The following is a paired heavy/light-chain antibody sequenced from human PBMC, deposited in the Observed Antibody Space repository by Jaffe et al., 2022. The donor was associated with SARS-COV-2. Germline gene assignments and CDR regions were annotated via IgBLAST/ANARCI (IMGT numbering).Light chain of an antibody. Sequence: QSVLTQPPSVSAAPGQKVTISCSGSSFNIGNNNVSWYQQFPGTAPKLLLYDNKKRPSGIPDRFSGSKSGTSATLAITGLQPGDEADYYCGTWDKSLRVPVFGGGTQLTVL. V-gene: IGLV1-51*01. J-gene: IGLJ7*01. CDR1: SFNIGNNN. CDR2: DNK. CDR3: GTWDKSLRVPV.
Heavy chain of an antibody. Sequence: EVQLLESGGGLVQPGGSLRLSCAASGFTFSNYVMTWIRQAPGKGLEWVSSLSGSGDNTSYAGSVKGRFSISSANSKNTLFLQMNSLRADDTAIYYCARGRTVGVTFFLDPWGQGTLVTVSS. CDR3: ARGRTVGVTFFLDP. J-gene: IGHJ5*02. CDR2: LSGSGDNT. D-gene: IGHD1-26*01. CDR1: GFTFSNYV. V-gene: IGHV3-23*01.